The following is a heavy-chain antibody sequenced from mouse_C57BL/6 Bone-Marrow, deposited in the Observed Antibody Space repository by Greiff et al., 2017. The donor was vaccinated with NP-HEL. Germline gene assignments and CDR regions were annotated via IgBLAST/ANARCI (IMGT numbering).Heavy chain of an antibody. V-gene: IGHV3-6*01. CDR1: GYSITSGYY. CDR2: ISYDGSN. CDR3: AREAMDY. Sequence: EVKLQESGPGLVKPSQSLSLTCSVTGYSITSGYYWNWIRQFPGSKLEWMGYISYDGSNNYNPSLKNRISITRDTSKNQFFLKLNSVTTEDTATYYCAREAMDYWGQGTSVTVSS. J-gene: IGHJ4*01.